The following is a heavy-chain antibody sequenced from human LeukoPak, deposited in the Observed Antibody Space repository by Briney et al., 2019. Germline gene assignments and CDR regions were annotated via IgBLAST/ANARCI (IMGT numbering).Heavy chain of an antibody. D-gene: IGHD3-22*01. J-gene: IGHJ3*02. V-gene: IGHV4-4*07. CDR1: CGSISSYY. Sequence: KPSETLSLTCTVSCGSISSYYWSWIRQPAGTGLEWIGRIYTSGSTNYNPSLKSRVTMSVDTSKNQFSLKLSSVTAADTAVYYCAREVDTMIVGFDIWGQGTMVTVCS. CDR2: IYTSGST. CDR3: AREVDTMIVGFDI.